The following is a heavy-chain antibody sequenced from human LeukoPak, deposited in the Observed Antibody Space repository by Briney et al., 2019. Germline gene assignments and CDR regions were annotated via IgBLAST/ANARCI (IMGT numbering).Heavy chain of an antibody. J-gene: IGHJ4*02. CDR3: ARQVTFGYAYAYYFDY. CDR2: IHNSEST. CDR1: GGSVSGDGYY. V-gene: IGHV4-39*01. Sequence: PSETLSLTCTVSGGSVSGDGYYWGWIRQPPGKGLEWIGNIHNSESTYYNPSLKSRVTISVDTSKNQFSLKLSSVTAADTAVYYCARQVTFGYAYAYYFDYWGQGSLVTVSS. D-gene: IGHD5-18*01.